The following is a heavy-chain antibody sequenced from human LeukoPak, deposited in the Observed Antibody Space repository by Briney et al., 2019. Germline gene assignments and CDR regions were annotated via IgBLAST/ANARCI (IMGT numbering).Heavy chain of an antibody. Sequence: AGGSLRLSCAASGFTFSSYAMSWVRQAPGKGLEWVSAISGSGGSTYYADSVTGRFTISRDNSKTTLFLQVNSLRAEDTAVYYCAKGISGSCYTGLGFWGQGTLVTVSS. CDR1: GFTFSSYA. D-gene: IGHD2-2*02. CDR3: AKGISGSCYTGLGF. V-gene: IGHV3-23*01. CDR2: ISGSGGST. J-gene: IGHJ4*02.